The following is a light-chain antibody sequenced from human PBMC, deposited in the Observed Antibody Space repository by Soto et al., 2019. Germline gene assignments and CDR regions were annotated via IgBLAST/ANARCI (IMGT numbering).Light chain of an antibody. J-gene: IGKJ3*01. CDR1: QSVLYSSNNKNY. CDR2: WAS. V-gene: IGKV4-1*01. CDR3: QQYYSTPPVT. Sequence: DIVMTQSPDSLAVALGARATINCKSSQSVLYSSNNKNYLAWYQQEPGQPPKLLIYWASTRESGVPDRFSGSGSGTDFSLTISSLQAEDVAVYYCQQYYSTPPVTFGPGTEVDIK.